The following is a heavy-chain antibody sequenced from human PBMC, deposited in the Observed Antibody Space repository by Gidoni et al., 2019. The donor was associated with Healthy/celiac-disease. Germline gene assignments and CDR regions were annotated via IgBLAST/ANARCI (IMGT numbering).Heavy chain of an antibody. CDR2: IKSKTDGGTT. CDR3: TTVDWLNYDFWSGYPYFDY. Sequence: VQLVESGGGLVKPGGSLRLSCAASGFTFSNAWMSWVRQAPGKGLEWVGRIKSKTDGGTTDYAAPVKGRFTISRDDSKNTLYLQMNSLKTEDTAVYYCTTVDWLNYDFWSGYPYFDYWGQGTLVTVSS. D-gene: IGHD3-3*01. V-gene: IGHV3-15*01. CDR1: GFTFSNAW. J-gene: IGHJ4*02.